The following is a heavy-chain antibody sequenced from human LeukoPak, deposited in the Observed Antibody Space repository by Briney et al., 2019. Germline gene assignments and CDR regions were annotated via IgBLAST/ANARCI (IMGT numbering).Heavy chain of an antibody. D-gene: IGHD3-16*01. J-gene: IGHJ3*02. CDR2: ISPNSGGT. CDR3: ARGGGRNAFDI. V-gene: IGHV1-2*02. CDR1: GYTFTGYY. Sequence: ASVRVSCKASGYTFTGYYMHWVRRAPGQGLEWMGWISPNSGGTNYAQTFQGRVTMTRDTSISTASMELSRLTSDDTAVYYCARGGGRNAFDIWGQGTMVTVSS.